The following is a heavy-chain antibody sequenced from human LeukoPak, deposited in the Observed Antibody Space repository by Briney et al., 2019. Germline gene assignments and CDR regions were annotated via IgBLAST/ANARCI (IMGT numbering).Heavy chain of an antibody. V-gene: IGHV4-39*01. CDR2: IYHGGST. CDR3: ARQGSLLTGAFDI. J-gene: IGHJ3*02. CDR1: GDSVSRSDSY. D-gene: IGHD4/OR15-4a*01. Sequence: PSETLSLTCSVSGDSVSRSDSYWGWIRQPPGKGLEWIGSIYHGGSTYYNPSLKSRVTISVDTSKNQFSLKLSSVTAADTAVYYCARQGSLLTGAFDIWGQGTMVTVSS.